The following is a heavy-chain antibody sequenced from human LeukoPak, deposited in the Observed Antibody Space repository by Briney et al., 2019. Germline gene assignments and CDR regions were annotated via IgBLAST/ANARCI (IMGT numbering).Heavy chain of an antibody. CDR2: IYSGGST. V-gene: IGHV3-53*04. D-gene: IGHD4-23*01. Sequence: GGSLRLSCAASGFTFSSYSMNWVRQAPGKGLEWVSVIYSGGSTYYADSVKGRFTISRHNSKNTLYLQMNSLRAEDTAVYYCGSTSYGGNSGIDYWGQGTLVTVSS. J-gene: IGHJ4*02. CDR3: GSTSYGGNSGIDY. CDR1: GFTFSSYS.